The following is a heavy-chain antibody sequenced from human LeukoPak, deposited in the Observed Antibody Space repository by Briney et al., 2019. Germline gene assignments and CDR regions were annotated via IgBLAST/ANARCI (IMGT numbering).Heavy chain of an antibody. J-gene: IGHJ6*03. V-gene: IGHV3-23*01. CDR1: GFTFSSYA. D-gene: IGHD5-18*01. Sequence: GGSLRLSCAASGFTFSSYAMSWVRQAPGKGLEWVSAISGSGGSTYYADSVKGRFTISRDNSKNTLYLQMNSLRAEDTAVYYCAKVKEGYSYGVRYYYMDVWGKGTTVTVSS. CDR3: AKVKEGYSYGVRYYYMDV. CDR2: ISGSGGST.